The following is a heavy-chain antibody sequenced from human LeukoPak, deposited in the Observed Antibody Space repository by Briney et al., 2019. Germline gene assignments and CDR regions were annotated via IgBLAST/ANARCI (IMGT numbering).Heavy chain of an antibody. V-gene: IGHV3-48*03. CDR3: ARTVGLAAAGTRSGFDY. CDR2: ISSSGSTI. D-gene: IGHD6-13*01. CDR1: GFTFSSYE. J-gene: IGHJ4*02. Sequence: GGSLRLSCAASGFTFSSYEMNWVRQAPGKGLEWVSYISSSGSTIYYADSVKGRFTISRDNAKNSLYLQMNSLRAEDTAVYYGARTVGLAAAGTRSGFDYWGQGTLVTVSS.